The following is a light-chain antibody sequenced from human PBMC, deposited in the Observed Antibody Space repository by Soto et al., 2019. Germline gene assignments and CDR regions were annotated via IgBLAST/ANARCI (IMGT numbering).Light chain of an antibody. J-gene: IGKJ4*01. Sequence: DVVMTQSPLSLPVTLGQPASISCRSSQSLVYSDGNTYLNWFQQRPGQSPRRLIYKVSKRESGGTDRFGGSGGGTDFRLEISRVEAEDVGVYYCMQGTHWHQDITGSLTFDGGTKVEIK. CDR1: QSLVYSDGNTY. V-gene: IGKV2-30*01. CDR2: KVS. CDR3: MQGTHWHQDITGSLT.